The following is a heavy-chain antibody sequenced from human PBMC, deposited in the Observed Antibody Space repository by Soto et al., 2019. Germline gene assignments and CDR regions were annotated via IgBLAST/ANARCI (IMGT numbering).Heavy chain of an antibody. V-gene: IGHV1-69*02. CDR1: GDTFNRYT. J-gene: IGHJ4*02. D-gene: IGHD2-15*01. CDR2: IIPMSPMP. CDR3: ARGEGGNGNWYAV. Sequence: QVQLVKSGAEVKKPGSSVNVACKASGDTFNRYTISWVRQAPGQGLEWMGRIIPMSPMPIYAQKFRGRVTFPADKSTTSVYMELSSLSSDDTAVYYCARGEGGNGNWYAVWGQGTLVTVSS.